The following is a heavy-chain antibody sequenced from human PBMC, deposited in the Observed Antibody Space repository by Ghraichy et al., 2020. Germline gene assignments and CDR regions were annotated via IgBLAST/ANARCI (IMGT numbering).Heavy chain of an antibody. CDR3: ARDDSSGYSSFDY. CDR1: GFTFSSYG. Sequence: LSLTCAASGFTFSSYGMHWVRQAPGKGLEWVAVIWYDGSDEYYADSVKGRFTISRDNSKNTLYLQMDSLRAEDTAVFYCARDDSSGYSSFDYWGQGTRVTVSS. V-gene: IGHV3-33*01. CDR2: IWYDGSDE. D-gene: IGHD3-22*01. J-gene: IGHJ4*02.